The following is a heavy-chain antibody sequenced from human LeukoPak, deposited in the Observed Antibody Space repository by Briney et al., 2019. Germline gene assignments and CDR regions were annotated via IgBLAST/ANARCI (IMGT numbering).Heavy chain of an antibody. D-gene: IGHD1-7*01. J-gene: IGHJ4*02. CDR1: GGSISSYY. Sequence: PSETLSLTCTVSGGSISSYYWSWIRQPPGKGLEWIGYIYYSGSTNYNPSLKSRVTISVDTSKNQFSLKLSSVTAADTAVYYCACNWYYEGTDYWGQGTLVTVSS. V-gene: IGHV4-59*08. CDR3: ACNWYYEGTDY. CDR2: IYYSGST.